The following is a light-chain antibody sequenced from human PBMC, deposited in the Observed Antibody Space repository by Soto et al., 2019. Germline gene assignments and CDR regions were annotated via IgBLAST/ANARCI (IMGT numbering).Light chain of an antibody. Sequence: QSVLTQPPSASGTPGQRVTISCSGSSSNIGSNYVYWYQQLPGTAPKLLIYRNNQRPSGVPDRFSGSKSGTSASLAISGLLSEDEADYYCAAWDDSLSGRYGFGTGTKVTVL. CDR2: RNN. CDR3: AAWDDSLSGRYG. CDR1: SSNIGSNY. J-gene: IGLJ1*01. V-gene: IGLV1-47*01.